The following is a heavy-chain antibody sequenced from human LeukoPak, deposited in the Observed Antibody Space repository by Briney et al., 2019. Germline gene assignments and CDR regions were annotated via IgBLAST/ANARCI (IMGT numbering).Heavy chain of an antibody. V-gene: IGHV3-21*01. D-gene: IGHD5/OR15-5a*01. CDR3: ARSRSVSNYKGMDV. CDR2: ISSSSDYI. CDR1: GVTFSDYS. J-gene: IGHJ6*02. Sequence: GGSLRLSCPASGVTFSDYSMSWVRQAPGKGLEWVSSISSSSDYIYYADSVKGRFTISRDNARNSLYLQMNSLRAEDTAVYYCARSRSVSNYKGMDVWGQGTTVTVSS.